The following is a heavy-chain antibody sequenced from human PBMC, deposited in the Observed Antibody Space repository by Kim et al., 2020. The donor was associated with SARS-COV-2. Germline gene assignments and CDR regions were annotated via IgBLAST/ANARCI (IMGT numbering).Heavy chain of an antibody. Sequence: GGSLRLSCAASGFTFSDYYMSWIRQAPGKGLEWVSYISSSSSYTNYADSVKGRFTISRDNAKNSLYLQMNSLRAEDTAVYYCARAERGVTIFGVVKEAFDIWGQGTMVTVSS. CDR3: ARAERGVTIFGVVKEAFDI. V-gene: IGHV3-11*03. CDR2: ISSSSSYT. J-gene: IGHJ3*02. D-gene: IGHD3-3*01. CDR1: GFTFSDYY.